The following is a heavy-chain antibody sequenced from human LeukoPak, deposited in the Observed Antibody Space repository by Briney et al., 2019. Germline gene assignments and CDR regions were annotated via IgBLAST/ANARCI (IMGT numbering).Heavy chain of an antibody. CDR3: ARELHLLVFDY. V-gene: IGHV3-64*01. D-gene: IGHD4-11*01. CDR1: GFTFSSYA. J-gene: IGHJ4*02. Sequence: GGSLRLSCAASGFTFSSYAMHWVRQAPGKGLEYVSAISSNGGSTYYANSVKGRFTISRDNSKNTLYLQMGSLRAEDMAVYYCARELHLLVFDYWGQGTLVTVSS. CDR2: ISSNGGST.